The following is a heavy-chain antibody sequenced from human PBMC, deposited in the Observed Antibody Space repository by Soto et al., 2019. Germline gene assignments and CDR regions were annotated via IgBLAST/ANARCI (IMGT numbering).Heavy chain of an antibody. CDR1: GFTFENFG. V-gene: IGHV3-30*18. J-gene: IGHJ5*02. CDR3: AKSLDGVPVQEFDP. D-gene: IGHD3-3*01. CDR2: IAYDGSSK. Sequence: QVQLVESGGGVVQPGMSLRLSCAASGFTFENFGMHWVRQAPGKGLEWVAVIAYDGSSKYYADSVKGRFTISRDNSNNTRYMQMNSLRVEDTAVYYCAKSLDGVPVQEFDPRGQGTLVIVSS.